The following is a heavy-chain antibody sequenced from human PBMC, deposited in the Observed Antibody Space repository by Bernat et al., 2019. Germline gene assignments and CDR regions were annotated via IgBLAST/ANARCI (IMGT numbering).Heavy chain of an antibody. CDR2: ISYDGSNK. J-gene: IGHJ4*02. CDR1: GFTFSSYA. D-gene: IGHD3-3*01. V-gene: IGHV3-30*01. CDR3: ARGWGEKYDDCWSGWFDY. Sequence: QVQLVESGGGVVQPGRSLRLSCAASGFTFSSYAMHWVRQAPGKGLEWVAVISYDGSNKYYADSVKGRFTISRDNSKNTLYLQMNSLRAEDTAVYYWARGWGEKYDDCWSGWFDYWGQGTLVTVSS.